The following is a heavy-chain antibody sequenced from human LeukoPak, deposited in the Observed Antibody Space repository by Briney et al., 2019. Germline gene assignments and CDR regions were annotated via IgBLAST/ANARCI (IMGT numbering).Heavy chain of an antibody. CDR3: AKVQNSGYDMNFDS. J-gene: IGHJ4*02. CDR2: ISGSGGTT. Sequence: GGSLRLSCAASGFTFSSYAMSWVRQAPGKGLEWVSAISGSGGTTYYAGSVKGRFTISRDNSRNTLHLQMNSLRADDTAVYYCAKVQNSGYDMNFDSWGQGTLVTVSS. CDR1: GFTFSSYA. V-gene: IGHV3-23*01. D-gene: IGHD5-12*01.